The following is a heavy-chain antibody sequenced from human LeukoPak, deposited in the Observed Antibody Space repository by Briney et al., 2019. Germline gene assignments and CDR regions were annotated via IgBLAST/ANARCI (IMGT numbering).Heavy chain of an antibody. CDR3: ARGEVPAATWFDP. V-gene: IGHV1-69*13. CDR1: GGTFSSYA. Sequence: SVKVSCKASGGTFSSYAISWVRQAPGQGLEWMGGIIPIFGTANYAHKFQGRVTITADESTSTAYMELSSLRSEDTAVYYCARGEVPAATWFDPWGQGTLVTVSS. CDR2: IIPIFGTA. D-gene: IGHD2-2*01. J-gene: IGHJ5*02.